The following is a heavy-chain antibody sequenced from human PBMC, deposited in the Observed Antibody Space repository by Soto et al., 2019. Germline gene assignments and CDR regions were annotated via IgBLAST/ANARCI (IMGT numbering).Heavy chain of an antibody. V-gene: IGHV4-4*02. CDR2: VYYNGNT. D-gene: IGHD1-26*01. CDR3: ARLSGSYNDRYFDN. Sequence: PSETLSLTCAVSGGSVSSSQWWTWVRQAPGKGLEWLGNVYYNGNTYYNASLKSRLTISVDTSNNQFSLKVKSVTAADTAVYFCARLSGSYNDRYFDNWGQGTQVTVSS. J-gene: IGHJ4*02. CDR1: GGSVSSSQW.